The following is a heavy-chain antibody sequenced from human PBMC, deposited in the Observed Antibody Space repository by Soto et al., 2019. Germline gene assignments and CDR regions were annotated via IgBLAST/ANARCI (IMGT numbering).Heavy chain of an antibody. CDR1: GYTFTGYY. CDR2: INPNSGGT. D-gene: IGHD6-6*01. Sequence: ASVKVSCKASGYTFTGYYMHWVRQAPGQGLEWMGWINPNSGGTNYAQKFQGWVTMTRETSISTAYMELSRLRSDDTAVYYCARGETIAARPDLYWFDPWGQGTLVTVSS. J-gene: IGHJ5*02. CDR3: ARGETIAARPDLYWFDP. V-gene: IGHV1-2*04.